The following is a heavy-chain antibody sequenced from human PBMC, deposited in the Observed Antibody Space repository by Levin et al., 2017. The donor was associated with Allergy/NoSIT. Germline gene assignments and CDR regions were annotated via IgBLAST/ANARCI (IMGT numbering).Heavy chain of an antibody. CDR3: AGEPNSPYYYYYGLDV. CDR1: GDSISNDNYY. CDR2: VYYTGSA. J-gene: IGHJ6*02. Sequence: SETLSLTCTVSGDSISNDNYYWAWIRQPPGKGLEWIGSVYYTGSAYYNPSLKTRLTMSVDTSKNQFSLRINSVTAADTAIYYCAGEPNSPYYYYYGLDVWGQGTAVTVSS. V-gene: IGHV4-39*07. D-gene: IGHD2/OR15-2a*01.